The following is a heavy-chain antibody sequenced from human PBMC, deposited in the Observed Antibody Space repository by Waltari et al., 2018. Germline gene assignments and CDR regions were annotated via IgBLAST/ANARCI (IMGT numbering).Heavy chain of an antibody. CDR3: AREGGTSGYSGFVDY. V-gene: IGHV3-30*06. CDR2: MSYDGFSK. CDR1: EFTFRPSI. J-gene: IGHJ4*02. Sequence: VESGGGVVQPGGSLRLSCATPEFTFRPSIVPWVRQAPGKGLEWVSAMSYDGFSKYYADSVKGRFTIARDNSKNTVYLEINSLRPEDTAVYYCAREGGTSGYSGFVDYWGQGTQVTVSS. D-gene: IGHD2-2*01.